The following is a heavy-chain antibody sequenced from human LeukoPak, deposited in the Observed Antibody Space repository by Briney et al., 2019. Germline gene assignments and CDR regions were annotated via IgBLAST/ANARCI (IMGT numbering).Heavy chain of an antibody. V-gene: IGHV1-18*01. CDR1: GYTFTSYG. CDR2: ISAYNGNT. D-gene: IGHD6-19*01. Sequence: ASVKVSCKASGYTFTSYGISWVRQAPGQGLEWMGWISAYNGNTNYAQKLQGRVTMTTDTSTSTAYMELRSLRSDDTAVYYCARVPGIAVAVWFDPWGQGTLVTVSS. CDR3: ARVPGIAVAVWFDP. J-gene: IGHJ5*02.